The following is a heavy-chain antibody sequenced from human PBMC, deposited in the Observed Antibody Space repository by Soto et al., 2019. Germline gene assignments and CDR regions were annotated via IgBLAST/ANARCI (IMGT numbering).Heavy chain of an antibody. J-gene: IGHJ4*02. D-gene: IGHD6-13*01. Sequence: QVQLMQSGAEVMKPGASVKVSCKASGYTFNTYYIHWVRQAPGQGLEWVGIINPYDGTRTYAQNFQGRVTLTRDTSTTTVYMELGSPRSEDTAVYYCARAAAGAAVRYYFDHWGQGTLVTVSS. V-gene: IGHV1-46*02. CDR2: INPYDGTR. CDR1: GYTFNTYY. CDR3: ARAAAGAAVRYYFDH.